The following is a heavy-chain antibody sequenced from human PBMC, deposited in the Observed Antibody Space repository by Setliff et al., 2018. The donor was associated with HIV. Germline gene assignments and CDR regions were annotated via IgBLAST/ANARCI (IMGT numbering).Heavy chain of an antibody. CDR1: GYTFISYA. CDR3: ARDRVRITIFGANDASDI. J-gene: IGHJ3*02. V-gene: IGHV1-46*01. Sequence: ASVKVSCKASGYTFISYALHWVRQAPGQGLEWMGIINPSGGSSTYAQKFQGRVAMTRDTSTSTVYMELSSLRSEDTAVYYCARDRVRITIFGANDASDIWGQGTMVTVSS. CDR2: INPSGGSS. D-gene: IGHD3-3*01.